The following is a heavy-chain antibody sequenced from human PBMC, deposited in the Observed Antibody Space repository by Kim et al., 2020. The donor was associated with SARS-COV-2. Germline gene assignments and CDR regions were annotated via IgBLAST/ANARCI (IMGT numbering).Heavy chain of an antibody. D-gene: IGHD3-3*01. CDR1: GFTFSSYW. CDR2: IKQDGSEK. Sequence: GGSLRLSCAASGFTFSSYWMSWVRQAPGKGLEWVANIKQDGSEKYYVDSVKGRFTISRDNAKNSLYLQMNSLRAEDTAVYYCARGRLGLRFLEWYANQYFQHWGQGTLVTVSS. V-gene: IGHV3-7*01. J-gene: IGHJ1*01. CDR3: ARGRLGLRFLEWYANQYFQH.